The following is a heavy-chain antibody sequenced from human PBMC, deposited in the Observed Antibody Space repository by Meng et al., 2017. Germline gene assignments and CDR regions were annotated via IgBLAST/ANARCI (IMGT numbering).Heavy chain of an antibody. CDR2: ISSSGSTI. CDR1: GFTFSSYE. V-gene: IGHV3-48*03. CDR3: AGSPRAYCSGGSCYPSEYYGMDV. Sequence: GESLKISCAASGFTFSSYEMNWVRQAPGKGLEWVSYISSSGSTIYYADSVKGRFTISRDNAKNSLYLQMNSLRAEETAVYYCAGSPRAYCSGGSCYPSEYYGMDVWGQGTTVTVSS. J-gene: IGHJ6*02. D-gene: IGHD2-15*01.